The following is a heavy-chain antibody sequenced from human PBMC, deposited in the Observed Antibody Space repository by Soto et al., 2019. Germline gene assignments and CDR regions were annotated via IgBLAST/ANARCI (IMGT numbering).Heavy chain of an antibody. CDR2: INPNSGGT. Sequence: ASVKVSCKASGYTFTGYYMHWVRQAPGQGLEWMGWINPNSGGTNYAQKFQGRVTMTRDTSISTAYMELSRLRSDDTAVYYCARDFVDIVANRPGYYYGMDVWGQGTTVTVYS. CDR3: ARDFVDIVANRPGYYYGMDV. V-gene: IGHV1-2*02. D-gene: IGHD5-12*01. J-gene: IGHJ6*02. CDR1: GYTFTGYY.